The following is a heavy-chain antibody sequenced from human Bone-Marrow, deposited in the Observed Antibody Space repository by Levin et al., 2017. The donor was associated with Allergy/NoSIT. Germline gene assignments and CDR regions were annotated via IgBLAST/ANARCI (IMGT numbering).Heavy chain of an antibody. J-gene: IGHJ5*02. V-gene: IGHV4-59*03. D-gene: IGHD6-6*01. CDR3: ARSLSSHRGGSWFDP. CDR1: GDSIGDYF. Sequence: PSETLSLTCTVSGDSIGDYFWSWIRQPPGKGLEWIGYVFYSGLTNYSPSLRSRVTISVDTSKKQFSLNLKSVTAADTGVYYCARSLSSHRGGSWFDPWSQGTLVTVSS. CDR2: VFYSGLT.